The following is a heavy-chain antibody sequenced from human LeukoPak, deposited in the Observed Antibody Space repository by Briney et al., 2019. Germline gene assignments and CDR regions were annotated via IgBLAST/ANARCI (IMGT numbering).Heavy chain of an antibody. CDR3: ARESITMVRGVMIPYFDY. D-gene: IGHD3-10*01. Sequence: SETLSLTCTVSGGSISSSSYYWGWIRQPPGKALEWIGNIFYSGSTYYSPSLKSRVTISLDTSRNQFSLKLNSVTAADTAVYYCARESITMVRGVMIPYFDYWGQGTLVTVSS. CDR1: GGSISSSSYY. CDR2: IFYSGST. V-gene: IGHV4-39*07. J-gene: IGHJ4*02.